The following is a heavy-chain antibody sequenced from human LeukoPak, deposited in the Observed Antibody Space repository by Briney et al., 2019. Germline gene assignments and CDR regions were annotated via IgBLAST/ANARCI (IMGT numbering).Heavy chain of an antibody. CDR2: IYYSGST. Sequence: SETLSLTCTVSGVSISSSSYYWGWIRQPPGKGLEWIGSIYYSGSTYYNPSLKSRVTISVDTSKNQFSLKLSSVTAADTAVYYCATYSGSYLTFDYWGQGTLVTVSS. CDR1: GVSISSSSYY. V-gene: IGHV4-39*01. D-gene: IGHD1-26*01. CDR3: ATYSGSYLTFDY. J-gene: IGHJ4*02.